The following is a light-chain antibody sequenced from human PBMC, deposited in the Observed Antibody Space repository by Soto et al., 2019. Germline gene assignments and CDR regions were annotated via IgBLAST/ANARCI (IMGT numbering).Light chain of an antibody. J-gene: IGKJ2*01. CDR2: DAS. V-gene: IGKV1-5*01. CDR1: QTISNW. Sequence: DIQMTQSPSTLSASVGDRVTSTCRASQTISNWLAWYQQKPGKAPRLLIYDASTLESGVPSRFSGSASGTEFTLTISSLQPDDFATYYCQQHTFGQGTKLEIK. CDR3: QQHT.